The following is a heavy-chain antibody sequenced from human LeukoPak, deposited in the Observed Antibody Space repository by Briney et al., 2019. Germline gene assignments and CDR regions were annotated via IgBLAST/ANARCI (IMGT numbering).Heavy chain of an antibody. V-gene: IGHV3-48*01. CDR3: ARDVITMIVVVSPDAFDI. Sequence: GGSLRLSCAASGFTFSSYSMNWVRQAPGKGLEWVSYISSSSSTIYYADSVKGRFTISRDNAKNSLYLQMNSLRAEDTAVYYCARDVITMIVVVSPDAFDIWGQGTMVTVSS. CDR1: GFTFSSYS. J-gene: IGHJ3*02. D-gene: IGHD3-22*01. CDR2: ISSSSSTI.